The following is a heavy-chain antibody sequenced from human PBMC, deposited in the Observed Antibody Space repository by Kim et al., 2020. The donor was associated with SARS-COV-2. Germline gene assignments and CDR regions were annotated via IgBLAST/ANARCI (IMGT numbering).Heavy chain of an antibody. CDR3: ARLPVSICSGGSCYSRGGASNYYYYYGMDV. V-gene: IGHV5-51*01. D-gene: IGHD2-15*01. CDR2: IYPGDSDT. Sequence: GESLKISCKGSGYSFTSYWIGWVRQMPGKGLEWMGIIYPGDSDTRYSPSFQGQVTISADKSISTAYLQWSSLKASDTAMYYCARLPVSICSGGSCYSRGGASNYYYYYGMDVWGQGTTVTVSS. J-gene: IGHJ6*02. CDR1: GYSFTSYW.